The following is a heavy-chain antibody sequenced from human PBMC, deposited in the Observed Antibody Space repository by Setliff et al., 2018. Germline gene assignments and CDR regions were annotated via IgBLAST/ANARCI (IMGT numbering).Heavy chain of an antibody. Sequence: NPSETLSLTCAVYGGSFSGYHWSWIRQPPGKGLEWIGYIYYSGNTNYNPSLKSRVTISVDTSKNQFSLNLSSVTAADTAVYYCARIAYGSGSYYFDYWGQGTLVTVSS. J-gene: IGHJ4*02. D-gene: IGHD3-10*01. CDR1: GGSFSGYH. CDR2: IYYSGNT. V-gene: IGHV4-59*08. CDR3: ARIAYGSGSYYFDY.